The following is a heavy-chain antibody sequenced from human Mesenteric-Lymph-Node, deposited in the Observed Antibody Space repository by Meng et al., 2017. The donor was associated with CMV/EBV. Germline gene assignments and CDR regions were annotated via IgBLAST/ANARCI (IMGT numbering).Heavy chain of an antibody. CDR1: GYTFTSYD. J-gene: IGHJ3*02. Sequence: ASVKVSCKASGYTFTSYDINWVRQATGQGLEWMGGIIPNSGKTNYAQKFQGRVTMTSDTSISTAYMELNRLRSDDSAVYYCAKEALTGAAFDIWGQGTMVTVSS. CDR3: AKEALTGAAFDI. D-gene: IGHD7-27*01. CDR2: IIPNSGKT. V-gene: IGHV1-2*02.